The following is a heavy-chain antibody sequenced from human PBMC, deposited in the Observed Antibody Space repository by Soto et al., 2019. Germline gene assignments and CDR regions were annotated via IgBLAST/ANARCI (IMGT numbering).Heavy chain of an antibody. CDR3: ARAATVTTFGPLGY. D-gene: IGHD4-17*01. V-gene: IGHV1-46*01. Sequence: QVQLVQSGAEVKKPGASVKVSCKASGYTFTSYYMHWVRQAPGQGLEWMGIINPSGGSTNYAQKFQGRVTITADESTSTAYMELSSLRSEDTAVYYCARAATVTTFGPLGYWGQGTLVTVSS. J-gene: IGHJ4*02. CDR2: INPSGGST. CDR1: GYTFTSYY.